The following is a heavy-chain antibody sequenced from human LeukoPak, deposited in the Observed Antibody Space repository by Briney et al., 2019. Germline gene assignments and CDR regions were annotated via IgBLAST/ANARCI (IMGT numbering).Heavy chain of an antibody. CDR1: GGSISSGGYY. CDR3: AGVEWRYLDY. V-gene: IGHV4-31*03. D-gene: IGHD3-3*01. J-gene: IGHJ4*02. CDR2: IYYSGST. Sequence: SETLSLTCTVSGGSISSGGYYWSWIRQHPGKGLEWIGYIYYSGSTYYNPSLKSRVTISVDTSKNQFSLKLSSVTAADTAVYYCAGVEWRYLDYWGQGTLVTVSS.